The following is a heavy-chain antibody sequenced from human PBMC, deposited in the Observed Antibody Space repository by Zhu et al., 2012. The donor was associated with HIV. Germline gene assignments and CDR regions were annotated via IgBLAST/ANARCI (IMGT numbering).Heavy chain of an antibody. Sequence: QVQLQESGPGLVKPSQTLSLTCTVSGVSISSGDYYWSWIRQPPGKGLEWIGYVYYSGITYYNPSLKSRITISVDTSKNQFSLKLSSVTAADTAVYYCARYYYASGRTIDYWGQGTLGHRLL. V-gene: IGHV4-30-4*08. D-gene: IGHD3-10*01. J-gene: IGHJ4*02. CDR1: GVSISSGDYY. CDR2: VYYSGIT. CDR3: ARYYYASGRTIDY.